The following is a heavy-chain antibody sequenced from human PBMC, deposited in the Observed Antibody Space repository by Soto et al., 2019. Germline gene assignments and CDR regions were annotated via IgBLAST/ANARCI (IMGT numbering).Heavy chain of an antibody. CDR1: GYSFTSYW. D-gene: IGHD2-2*01. Sequence: GESLKISCKGSGYSFTSYWISWVRQMPGKGLEWMGRIDPSDSYTNYSPSFQGHVTISAEKSISTAYLQWSSLKASDTAMYYCARRDCSSTSCYSYGSYYYYYGMDVWGQGTTVTSP. CDR2: IDPSDSYT. CDR3: ARRDCSSTSCYSYGSYYYYYGMDV. V-gene: IGHV5-10-1*01. J-gene: IGHJ6*02.